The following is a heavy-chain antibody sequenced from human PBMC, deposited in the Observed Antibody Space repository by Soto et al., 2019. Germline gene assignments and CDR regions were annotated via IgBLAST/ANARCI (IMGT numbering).Heavy chain of an antibody. J-gene: IGHJ3*02. CDR3: AITNHRMGESFDI. CDR2: INPNSGGT. D-gene: IGHD1-20*01. Sequence: QVQLVQSGAEVKKPGASVKVSCKASGYTFTGYYMHWVRQAPGQGLERMGWINPNSGGTNYAQKFQGWVTMTRDTSISTAYKELSQLRSDDTAVYYCAITNHRMGESFDIWGQGTMVTVSS. CDR1: GYTFTGYY. V-gene: IGHV1-2*04.